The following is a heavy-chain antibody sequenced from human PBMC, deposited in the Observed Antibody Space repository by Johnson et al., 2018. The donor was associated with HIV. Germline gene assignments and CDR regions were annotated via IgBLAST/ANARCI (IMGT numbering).Heavy chain of an antibody. CDR2: IRNDGSNK. D-gene: IGHD5-18*01. CDR1: GFTFSSYA. CDR3: AKGEAQEGWIQLQSYAFDF. Sequence: QVQLVESGGGVVQPGRSLRLSCAASGFTFSSYAMHWVRQAPGKGLEWVAFIRNDGSNKFYADSVRGRFTIPRDNPRKTLYLQMSNLRTEETAVYYCAKGEAQEGWIQLQSYAFDFWGRGTMVTVSS. J-gene: IGHJ3*01. V-gene: IGHV3-30*02.